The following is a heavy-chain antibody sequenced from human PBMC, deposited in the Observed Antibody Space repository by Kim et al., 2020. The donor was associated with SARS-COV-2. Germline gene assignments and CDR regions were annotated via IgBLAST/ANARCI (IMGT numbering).Heavy chain of an antibody. V-gene: IGHV3-11*01. Sequence: ADSGKGRFTIYRDNAKNSLYLQMNSLRAEDTAVYYCARASVDYGPSTFDYWGQGTLVTVSS. D-gene: IGHD4-17*01. J-gene: IGHJ4*02. CDR3: ARASVDYGPSTFDY.